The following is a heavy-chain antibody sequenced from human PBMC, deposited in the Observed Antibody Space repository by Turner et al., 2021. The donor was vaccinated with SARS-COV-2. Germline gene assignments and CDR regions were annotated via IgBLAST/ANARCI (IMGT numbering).Heavy chain of an antibody. V-gene: IGHV4-39*01. J-gene: IGHJ6*02. CDR2: IYYSGST. CDR3: AGGVVVVATTHYGVDV. D-gene: IGHD2-15*01. Sequence: QLQLQESGPGLVKPSETLSLTCTVSGGSISSSSYYWGWIRQPPGKGLEWIGSIYYSGSTYYNPSLKGRVTISVDTSKNQFSLKLSSVTAADTAGYYCAGGVVVVATTHYGVDVWGQGTTVTVSS. CDR1: GGSISSSSYY.